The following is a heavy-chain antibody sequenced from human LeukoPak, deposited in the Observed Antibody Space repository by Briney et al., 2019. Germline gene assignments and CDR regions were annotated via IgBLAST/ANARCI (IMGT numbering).Heavy chain of an antibody. J-gene: IGHJ5*02. Sequence: PSETLSLTCTVSGGSISSYYWSWIRQPPGKGLEWIGYIYYSGSTNYNPSLNSRVTISVDTSKNQFSLKLSSVTAADTAVYYCARGKTIFGVAYNWFDPWGQGTLVTVSS. D-gene: IGHD3-3*01. CDR1: GGSISSYY. V-gene: IGHV4-59*01. CDR3: ARGKTIFGVAYNWFDP. CDR2: IYYSGST.